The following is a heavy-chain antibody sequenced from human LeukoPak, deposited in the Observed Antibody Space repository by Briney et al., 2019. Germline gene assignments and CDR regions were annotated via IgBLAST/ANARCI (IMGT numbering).Heavy chain of an antibody. V-gene: IGHV3-73*01. CDR3: TRGRIAAAGDY. Sequence: GGSLRLSCAASGFTFSGSAMHWVRQASGKGLEWVGQIGSGAKSYATAYAASVKGRFSISRDDSKNTAYLQMNSLKTEDTAVYYCTRGRIAAAGDYWGQGTLVTVSS. J-gene: IGHJ4*02. D-gene: IGHD6-13*01. CDR2: IGSGAKSYAT. CDR1: GFTFSGSA.